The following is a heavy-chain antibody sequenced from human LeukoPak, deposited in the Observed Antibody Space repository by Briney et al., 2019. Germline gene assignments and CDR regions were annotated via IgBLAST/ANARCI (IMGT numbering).Heavy chain of an antibody. V-gene: IGHV1-24*01. CDR3: ATGGYGSGSLDY. D-gene: IGHD3-10*01. J-gene: IGHJ4*02. CDR1: GYTLTELS. Sequence: ASVKVSCKASGYTLTELSMHWVRQAPGKGLEWMGGFDPEDGETIYAQKFQGRVTMTEDTSTDTAYMELSSLRSEDTAVYYCATGGYGSGSLDYWGQGTLVTVSS. CDR2: FDPEDGET.